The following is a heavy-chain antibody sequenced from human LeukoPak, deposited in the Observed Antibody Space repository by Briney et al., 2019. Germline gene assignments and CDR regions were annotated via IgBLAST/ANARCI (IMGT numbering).Heavy chain of an antibody. CDR1: GDNFSNYW. Sequence: GESLKISCKGSGDNFSNYWIGWVRQMPGKGLEWMGIIYPGDSDTTYSPSFQGQVTISADESISTAYLQWSSLKASDTAVYYCARQKVGYCNSDRCYAPFDNWDQGTLVTVSS. J-gene: IGHJ4*02. V-gene: IGHV5-51*01. CDR2: IYPGDSDT. D-gene: IGHD2-2*01. CDR3: ARQKVGYCNSDRCYAPFDN.